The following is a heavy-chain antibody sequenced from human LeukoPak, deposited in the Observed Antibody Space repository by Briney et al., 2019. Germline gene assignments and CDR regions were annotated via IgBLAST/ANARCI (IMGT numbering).Heavy chain of an antibody. CDR2: INHSGST. D-gene: IGHD3-22*01. CDR3: TRDGPYDSGAFHF. V-gene: IGHV4-34*01. J-gene: IGHJ3*01. CDR1: GGSFSGYY. Sequence: SETLSLTCAVYGGSFSGYYWSWIRQPPGKGLEWIGEINHSGSTNYNPSLKSRVTLSVDTSKNQFSLQLNSVTAADTAVYFCTRDGPYDSGAFHFWGQGTMVTVSS.